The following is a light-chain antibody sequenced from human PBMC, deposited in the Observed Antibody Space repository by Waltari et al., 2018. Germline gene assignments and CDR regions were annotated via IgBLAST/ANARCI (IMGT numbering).Light chain of an antibody. CDR3: ATWDDSLNAVI. V-gene: IGLV1-44*01. J-gene: IGLJ2*01. CDR1: KSNIGRNT. CDR2: TDS. Sequence: QSMLTQPPSASGTPGQRVIISCSGSKSNIGRNTVNWYQQLPGTAPKLLIHTDSQRPARVPERFSGSKSGTSASLAISGLQSEDEADFYCATWDDSLNAVIFGGGTNLTVL.